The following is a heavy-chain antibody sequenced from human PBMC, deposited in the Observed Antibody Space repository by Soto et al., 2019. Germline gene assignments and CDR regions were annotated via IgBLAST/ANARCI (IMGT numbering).Heavy chain of an antibody. CDR1: GGSFSGYY. J-gene: IGHJ4*02. V-gene: IGHV4-34*01. D-gene: IGHD5-18*01. CDR2: INHSGST. Sequence: SETLSLTCAVYGGSFSGYYWSWIRQPPGKGLEWIGEINHSGSTNYNPSLKSRVTISVDTSKNQFSLKLSSVTAADTAVYYCARGSWIQLWLYYWGQGTLVTVSS. CDR3: ARGSWIQLWLYY.